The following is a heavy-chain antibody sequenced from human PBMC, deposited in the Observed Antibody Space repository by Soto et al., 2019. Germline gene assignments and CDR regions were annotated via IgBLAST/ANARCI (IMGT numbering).Heavy chain of an antibody. CDR3: ARDTTGGRWTSGGFDY. CDR1: GFAFSGYG. D-gene: IGHD2-8*02. CDR2: IWYDGGNK. V-gene: IGHV3-33*01. J-gene: IGHJ4*02. Sequence: QVQLVESGGGVVQPGRSLRLSCAASGFAFSGYGMHWVRQAPGKGLEWVALIWYDGGNKYYTDSVKGRFTISRDNSKNTLYLQMNSLRAEDTAVYFCARDTTGGRWTSGGFDYWGQGTLVTVSS.